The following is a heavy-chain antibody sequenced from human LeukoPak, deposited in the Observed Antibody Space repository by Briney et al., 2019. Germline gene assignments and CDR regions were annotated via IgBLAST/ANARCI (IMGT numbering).Heavy chain of an antibody. D-gene: IGHD1-14*01. CDR2: INPNSGGT. CDR3: ARKPLTGSPPDY. CDR1: GYTFTGYY. J-gene: IGHJ4*02. Sequence: ASVKVSCKASGYTFTGYYMHWVRQAPGQGLEWMGWINPNSGGTNYAQKLQGRVTMTTDTSTSTAYMELRSLRSDDTAVYYCARKPLTGSPPDYWGQGTLVTVSS. V-gene: IGHV1-2*02.